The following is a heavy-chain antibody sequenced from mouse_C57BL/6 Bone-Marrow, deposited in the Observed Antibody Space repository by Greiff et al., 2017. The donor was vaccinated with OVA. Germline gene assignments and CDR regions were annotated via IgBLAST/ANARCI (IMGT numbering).Heavy chain of an antibody. Sequence: VESGGGLVQPKGSLKLSCAASGFSFNTYAMNWVRQAPGKGLEWVARIRSKSNNYATYYADSVKDRFTISRDDSESMLYLQMNNLKTEDTAMYYCVRHYGYSAWFAYWGQGTLVTVSA. CDR1: GFSFNTYA. CDR2: IRSKSNNYAT. D-gene: IGHD2-2*01. J-gene: IGHJ3*01. CDR3: VRHYGYSAWFAY. V-gene: IGHV10-1*01.